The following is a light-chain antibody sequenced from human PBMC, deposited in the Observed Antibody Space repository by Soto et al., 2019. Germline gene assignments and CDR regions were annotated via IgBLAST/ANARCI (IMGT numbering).Light chain of an antibody. V-gene: IGKV1-17*03. CDR2: GAS. CDR1: QAISHY. CDR3: LQHNTYPLS. J-gene: IGKJ4*01. Sequence: DIQMTQSPSAMSASVGDRVTITCRASQAISHYLAWFHQRPGKVPKCLIYGASTLESGVPSRFSGSGSGTEFTLTISSLQPEDFGTYYCLQHNTYPLSFGGGTKVDIK.